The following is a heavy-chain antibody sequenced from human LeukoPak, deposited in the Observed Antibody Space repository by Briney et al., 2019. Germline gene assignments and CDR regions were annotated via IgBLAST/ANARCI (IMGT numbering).Heavy chain of an antibody. J-gene: IGHJ3*02. CDR1: GYTFTSYG. CDR2: ISAYNDNT. D-gene: IGHD4-17*01. Sequence: GASVKVSCKASGYTFTSYGISWVRQAPGQGLEWMGWISAYNDNTNYAQKLQGRVTMTADTSTSTAYMELGSLTSDDTAVYYCARVPTTVNTFYAFDIWGQGTMVTVSS. V-gene: IGHV1-18*01. CDR3: ARVPTTVNTFYAFDI.